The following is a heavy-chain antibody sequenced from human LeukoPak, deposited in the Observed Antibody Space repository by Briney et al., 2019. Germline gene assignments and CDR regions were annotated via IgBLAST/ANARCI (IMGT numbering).Heavy chain of an antibody. CDR2: IYPGDSNT. D-gene: IGHD6-19*01. Sequence: GASLKISCKGSGYSFTSHWIGWVRQMPGKGLEYMGIIYPGDSNTRYSPSFQGQVTISADKSISTAYLQLSSLKASDTAMYFCARRFSSGWSDYWGQGTLVTVSS. CDR3: ARRFSSGWSDY. V-gene: IGHV5-51*01. CDR1: GYSFTSHW. J-gene: IGHJ4*02.